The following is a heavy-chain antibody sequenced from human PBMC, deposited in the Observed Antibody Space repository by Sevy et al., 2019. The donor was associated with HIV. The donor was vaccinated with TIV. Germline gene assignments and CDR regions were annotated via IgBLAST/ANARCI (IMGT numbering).Heavy chain of an antibody. J-gene: IGHJ4*02. CDR1: GGSISSSY. V-gene: IGHV4-4*07. Sequence: SETLSLTCTVSGGSISSSYWGWIRQPAGKGLEWIGRIYISGSMNYSPSLKSRVTISVDTSKNQFSLRLTSLTAADTAVYFCAREADYSSSSFDYWGQGTLVTVSS. CDR3: AREADYSSSSFDY. CDR2: IYISGSM. D-gene: IGHD6-6*01.